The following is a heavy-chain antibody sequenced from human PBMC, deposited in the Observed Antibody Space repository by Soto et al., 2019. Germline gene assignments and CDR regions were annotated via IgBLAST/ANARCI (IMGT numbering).Heavy chain of an antibody. CDR1: GGSISSYY. J-gene: IGHJ5*02. D-gene: IGHD3-3*01. V-gene: IGHV4-59*01. Sequence: SETLSLTCTVSGGSISSYYWSWIRQPPGKGLEWIGYIYYSGITNYNPSLKSRVTISVDTSKNQFSLKLSSLTAADTAVYYCARDGTYYDFWSGYYIGNWFDPWGQGTLVTVSS. CDR2: IYYSGIT. CDR3: ARDGTYYDFWSGYYIGNWFDP.